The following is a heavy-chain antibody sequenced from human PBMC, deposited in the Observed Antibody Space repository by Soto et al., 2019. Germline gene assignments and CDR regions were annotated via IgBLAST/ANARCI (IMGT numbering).Heavy chain of an antibody. D-gene: IGHD1-1*01. CDR3: ARDSRYPFVY. V-gene: IGHV3-7*01. CDR1: GLTFSSNW. J-gene: IGHJ4*02. Sequence: GGSLRLSCVASGLTFSSNWMNWVRKAPGRGLEWVANIKQDGSEKNYVDSVKGRFTISRDNAKNSLYPQMNSLRVEETAVYYCARDSRYPFVYWGTGTL. CDR2: IKQDGSEK.